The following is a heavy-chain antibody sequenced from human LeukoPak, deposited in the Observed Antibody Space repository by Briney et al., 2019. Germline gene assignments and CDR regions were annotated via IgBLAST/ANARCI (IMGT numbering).Heavy chain of an antibody. CDR3: ARGRGSGHKENWFDP. CDR1: GYTFTTYD. J-gene: IGHJ5*02. Sequence: ASVRVSCKASGYTFTTYDINWVRQATGQGLEWMGWMNPNSGNTGYTQKFQGRVTMTRNTSISTAYMELSSLRSEDTAVYYCARGRGSGHKENWFDPWGQGTLVTVSS. D-gene: IGHD6-19*01. CDR2: MNPNSGNT. V-gene: IGHV1-8*01.